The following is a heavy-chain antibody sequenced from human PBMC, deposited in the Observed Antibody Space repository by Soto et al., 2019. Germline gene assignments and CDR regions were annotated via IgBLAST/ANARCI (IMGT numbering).Heavy chain of an antibody. CDR1: GCTFNNYA. V-gene: IGHV3-23*01. D-gene: IGHD3-10*01. Sequence: EVQLLESGGGLVQPGGSLRLSCAASGCTFNNYAMTWVRKAPGKVLEWVSDISGGGDTTSYADSVKGRFTVSRDGSKNTLYLQMSSLRAEDTALYYCAKGRGGSGSRTPRVDFWGQGTLVTVSS. J-gene: IGHJ4*02. CDR3: AKGRGGSGSRTPRVDF. CDR2: ISGGGDTT.